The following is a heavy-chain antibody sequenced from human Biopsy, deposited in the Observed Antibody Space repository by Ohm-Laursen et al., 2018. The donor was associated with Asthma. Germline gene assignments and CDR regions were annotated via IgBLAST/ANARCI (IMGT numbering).Heavy chain of an antibody. D-gene: IGHD1-26*01. CDR1: GFTFSNYG. V-gene: IGHV3-30*18. CDR2: ISFDGSNK. J-gene: IGHJ4*02. Sequence: FLRLPCAASGFTFSNYGMHWVRQAPGKGLDWVAVISFDGSNKNYTDSVKGRFTISRDNSRNTLHLQMNSLRAEDTAVYYCAKDVFPGWELRRGPDYWGQGTLVTVPS. CDR3: AKDVFPGWELRRGPDY.